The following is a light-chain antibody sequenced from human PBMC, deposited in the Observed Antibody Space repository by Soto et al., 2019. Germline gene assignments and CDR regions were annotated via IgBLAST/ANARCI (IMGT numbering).Light chain of an antibody. CDR2: DAS. J-gene: IGKJ5*01. V-gene: IGKV3D-20*01. CDR3: QQYASSPIT. Sequence: EIVFTHSPGTRSFCPGGRAPLSRRASQSVSSNSLAWYQQKPGLAPRLLIHDASTRASGIPDRFSGSKSGTDFTLTIRALEPEDAAVYYCQQYASSPITFGQGTRLEIK. CDR1: QSVSSNS.